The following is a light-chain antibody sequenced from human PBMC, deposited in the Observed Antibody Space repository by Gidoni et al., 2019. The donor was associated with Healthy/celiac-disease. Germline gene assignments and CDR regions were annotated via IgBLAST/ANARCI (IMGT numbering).Light chain of an antibody. J-gene: IGLJ2*01. V-gene: IGLV1-40*01. CDR2: GNS. Sequence: VTICCTGSSSNIGAGYDVHWYQQLPGTAPKLLIYGNSNRPSGVPDRFSGSKSGTSASLAITGLQAEDEADYYCQSYDSSLSGSVFGGGTKLTVL. CDR3: QSYDSSLSGSV. CDR1: SSNIGAGYD.